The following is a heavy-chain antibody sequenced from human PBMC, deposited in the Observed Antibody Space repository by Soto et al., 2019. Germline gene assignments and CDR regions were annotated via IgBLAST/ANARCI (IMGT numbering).Heavy chain of an antibody. CDR1: GYTFTSYG. V-gene: IGHV1-18*01. D-gene: IGHD3-9*01. CDR3: AREGRYDILTGYRRWFDP. J-gene: IGHJ5*02. CDR2: ISAYNGNT. Sequence: ASVKVSCKASGYTFTSYGISWVRQAPGQGLEWMGWISAYNGNTNYAQKLQGRVTMTTDTSTSTAYMELRSLRSDDTAVYYCAREGRYDILTGYRRWFDPWGQGTLVTVSS.